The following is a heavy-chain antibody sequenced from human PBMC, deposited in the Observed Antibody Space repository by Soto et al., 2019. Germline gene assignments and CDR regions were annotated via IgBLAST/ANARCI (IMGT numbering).Heavy chain of an antibody. CDR1: GYNFAGYW. Sequence: PGESLKISCKGSGYNFAGYWIAWVRQMPGKGLELMGIIYPSESDTRYRPSFQGQVTISADKSISSAYLQWSSLRASDTAMYYCARGGVSTRTFDYWGQGTPVTVS. J-gene: IGHJ4*02. CDR2: IYPSESDT. CDR3: ARGGVSTRTFDY. D-gene: IGHD3-3*01. V-gene: IGHV5-51*01.